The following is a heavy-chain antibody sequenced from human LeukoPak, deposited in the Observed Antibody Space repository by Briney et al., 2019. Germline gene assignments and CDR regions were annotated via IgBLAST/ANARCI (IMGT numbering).Heavy chain of an antibody. CDR2: ISYGGSNK. V-gene: IGHV3-30*18. CDR1: GFTFSSYG. Sequence: GGSLRLSCAASGFTFSSYGMHWVRQAPGKGLEWVAVISYGGSNKYYADSVKGRFTISRDNSKNTLYLQMNSLRAEDTAVYYCAKEQQWLPYYFDYWGQGTLVTVSS. D-gene: IGHD6-19*01. CDR3: AKEQQWLPYYFDY. J-gene: IGHJ4*02.